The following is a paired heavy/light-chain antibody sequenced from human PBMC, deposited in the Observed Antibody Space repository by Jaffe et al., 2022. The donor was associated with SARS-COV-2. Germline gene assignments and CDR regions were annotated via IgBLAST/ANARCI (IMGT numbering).Heavy chain of an antibody. Sequence: QVQLVESGGGVVPPGRSLRLSCAASGVPFSSYAMHWVRQAPGKGLEWVAIISFDGSNEDYADSVKGRFTISRDDSRNTLYLQMNSLRAEDTAVYYCARDRGYGSGTYRHLEYWGQGTLVTVSS. V-gene: IGHV3-30*04. D-gene: IGHD3-10*01. CDR2: ISFDGSNE. CDR3: ARDRGYGSGTYRHLEY. CDR1: GVPFSSYA. J-gene: IGHJ4*02.
Light chain of an antibody. CDR2: AAS. J-gene: IGKJ1*01. CDR3: QQTYNTPWT. CDR1: QSISRY. V-gene: IGKV1-39*01. Sequence: DVQMTQSTTSLSASVGDRVTITCRASQSISRYLNWYQQKPGKAPNLLIYAASSLQSGVPSRFSGSGSGTDFTLTISSLQPEDFATYYCQQTYNTPWTFGQGTKVEIK.